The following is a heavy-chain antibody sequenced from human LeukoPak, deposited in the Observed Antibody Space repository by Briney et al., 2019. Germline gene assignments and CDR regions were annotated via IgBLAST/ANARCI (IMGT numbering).Heavy chain of an antibody. CDR3: ARTVPDHDAFDI. V-gene: IGHV3-48*03. CDR2: ISSSGSTI. CDR1: GFTFSSYE. J-gene: IGHJ3*02. D-gene: IGHD4-11*01. Sequence: GGSLRLSXAASGFTFSSYEMNWVRQAPGKGLEWVSYISSSGSTIYYADSVKGRFTISRDNAKNSLYLQMNSLRAEDTAVYYCARTVPDHDAFDIWGQGTMVTVSS.